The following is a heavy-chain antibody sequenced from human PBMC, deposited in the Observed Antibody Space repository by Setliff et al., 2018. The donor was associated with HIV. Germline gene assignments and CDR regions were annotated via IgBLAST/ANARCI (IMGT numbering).Heavy chain of an antibody. J-gene: IGHJ5*01. V-gene: IGHV1-3*01. CDR3: ARVRCSGANCFNWFDF. Sequence: ASVKVSCKASGYSFSNFAIHWVRQAPGQRLEWLGWINAGSGNTRYSQKFQDRLTITRDTSARTVCMELSSLKSEDTAVYYCARVRCSGANCFNWFDFWGQGTPVTVSS. D-gene: IGHD2-15*01. CDR1: GYSFSNFA. CDR2: INAGSGNT.